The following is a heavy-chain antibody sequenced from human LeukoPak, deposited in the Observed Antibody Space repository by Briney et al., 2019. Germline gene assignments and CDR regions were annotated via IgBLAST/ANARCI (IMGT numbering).Heavy chain of an antibody. V-gene: IGHV4-4*07. CDR2: IYTSGST. Sequence: SETLSLTCTVSGGSISSYYWSWIRQPAGKGLEWIGRIYTSGSTNYNPSLKSRVTMSVDTPKNQFSLELSSVTAADTAVYYCATEEIYGSGSFNYWGQGTLVTVSS. CDR3: ATEEIYGSGSFNY. CDR1: GGSISSYY. J-gene: IGHJ4*02. D-gene: IGHD3-10*01.